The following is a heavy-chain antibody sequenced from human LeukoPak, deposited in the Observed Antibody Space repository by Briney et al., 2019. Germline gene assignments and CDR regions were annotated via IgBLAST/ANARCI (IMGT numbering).Heavy chain of an antibody. J-gene: IGHJ4*02. V-gene: IGHV3-74*01. CDR3: ARICSSTNCLIPD. Sequence: GGSLRLSCAASGFTFSRHWMHWVRQAPGKGLVWISRINSDASDTNYADFVKGRFTISRDNAKNTVYLQINSLRDEDTAVYYCARICSSTNCLIPDWGQGTLVTVSS. CDR1: GFTFSRHW. D-gene: IGHD2-2*01. CDR2: INSDASDT.